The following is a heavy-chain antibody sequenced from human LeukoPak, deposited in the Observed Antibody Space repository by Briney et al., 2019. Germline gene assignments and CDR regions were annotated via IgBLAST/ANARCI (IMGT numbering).Heavy chain of an antibody. CDR2: ITHSGST. Sequence: PSETLSLTCAVYGGSFSGYYWSWIRQPPGKGLEWIGEITHSGSTNYNPSLKSRVTISVDTSKNQFSLKLNSVTAADTAIYYCARADIAVAGTNFDYWGQGTLVTVSS. V-gene: IGHV4-34*01. J-gene: IGHJ4*02. CDR3: ARADIAVAGTNFDY. D-gene: IGHD6-19*01. CDR1: GGSFSGYY.